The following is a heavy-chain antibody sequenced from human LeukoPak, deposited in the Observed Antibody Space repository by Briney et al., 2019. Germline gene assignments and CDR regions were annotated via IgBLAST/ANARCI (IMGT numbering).Heavy chain of an antibody. J-gene: IGHJ3*02. D-gene: IGHD4-17*01. CDR1: GFTFSSYS. CDR2: ISSSSSYI. CDR3: ATIDYGAFDI. V-gene: IGHV3-21*01. Sequence: GGSLRLSCAASGFTFSSYSMNWVRQAPGKVLEWVSSISSSSSYIYYADSVKGRFTISRDNAKNSLYLQMNSLRAEDTAVYYCATIDYGAFDIWGQGTMVTVSS.